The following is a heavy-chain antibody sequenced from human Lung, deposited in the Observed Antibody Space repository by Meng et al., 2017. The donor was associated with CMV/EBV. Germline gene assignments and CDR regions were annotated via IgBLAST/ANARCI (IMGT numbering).Heavy chain of an antibody. Sequence: SXTLSLXCTVSGGSISSGDYYWSWIRQHPGKGLEWIGYVYYSGSTYYNPSLKSRLIISVDTSKNQLSLNLSSVIAADTAVYYCTREVRDYYSGEYYGMDVXGQGXTVTVSS. CDR1: GGSISSGDYY. V-gene: IGHV4-31*03. J-gene: IGHJ6*02. CDR2: VYYSGST. D-gene: IGHD2-21*02. CDR3: TREVRDYYSGEYYGMDV.